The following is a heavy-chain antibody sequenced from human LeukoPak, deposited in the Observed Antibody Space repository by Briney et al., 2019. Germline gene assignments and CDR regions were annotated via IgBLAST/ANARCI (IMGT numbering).Heavy chain of an antibody. CDR2: INHSGST. J-gene: IGHJ4*02. V-gene: IGHV4-34*01. CDR3: ARDFSGSYSY. Sequence: SETLSLTCAVYGRSFSGYYWSWIRQPPGKGLEWIGEINHSGSTNYNPSLKSRVTISVDTSKNQFSLKLSSVTAADTAVYYCARDFSGSYSYWGQGTLVTVSS. CDR1: GRSFSGYY. D-gene: IGHD1-26*01.